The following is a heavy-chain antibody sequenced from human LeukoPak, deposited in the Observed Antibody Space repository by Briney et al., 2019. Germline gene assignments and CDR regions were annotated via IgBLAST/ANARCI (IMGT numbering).Heavy chain of an antibody. CDR3: TRDLPYKCSSTSCPPRWFDP. CDR2: IRSKAYGGTT. V-gene: IGHV3-49*03. CDR1: GFTFGDYA. J-gene: IGHJ5*02. D-gene: IGHD2-2*01. Sequence: GGSLRLSCTAFGFTFGDYAMSWFRQAPGKGLEWVGFIRSKAYGGTTEYAASVKGRFTISRDDSKSIAYLQMNSLKTEDTAVYYCTRDLPYKCSSTSCPPRWFDPWGQGTLVTVSS.